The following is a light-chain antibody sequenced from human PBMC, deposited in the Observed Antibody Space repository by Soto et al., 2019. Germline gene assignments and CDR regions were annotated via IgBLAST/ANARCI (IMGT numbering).Light chain of an antibody. Sequence: QAVLTQPASVSGSPGQSITISCTGTSSDVGTYNYVSWYQHHPGKAPKLMISEVNNRPSGVSNRFSGSKSGNTASLTISGLQAEDEANYYCSSYTSSNTWVFGGGTKVTVL. CDR2: EVN. CDR1: SSDVGTYNY. CDR3: SSYTSSNTWV. J-gene: IGLJ3*02. V-gene: IGLV2-14*01.